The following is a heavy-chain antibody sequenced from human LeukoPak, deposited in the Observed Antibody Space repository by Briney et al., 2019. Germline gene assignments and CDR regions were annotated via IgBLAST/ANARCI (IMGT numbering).Heavy chain of an antibody. D-gene: IGHD5-12*01. V-gene: IGHV3-23*01. CDR1: RFTFSSYG. Sequence: GGSLRFSCAASRFTFSSYGMSWVRQAPGKGLEWVSSISGSGGSTYYADSVKGRFTISRDNSKNTLYLQMNSLRAEDTAVYYCASSSRYSGYPNWFDPWGQGTLVTVSS. CDR2: ISGSGGST. CDR3: ASSSRYSGYPNWFDP. J-gene: IGHJ5*02.